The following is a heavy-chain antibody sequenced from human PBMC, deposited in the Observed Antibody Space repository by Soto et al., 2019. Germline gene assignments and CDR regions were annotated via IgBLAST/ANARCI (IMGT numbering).Heavy chain of an antibody. D-gene: IGHD4-4*01. CDR2: TYFRSKWYN. CDR1: GDSVSSKTAA. V-gene: IGHV6-1*01. J-gene: IGHJ3*02. Sequence: SQTLSLTCAISGDSVSSKTAAWNWIRQSPSRGLEWLGRTYFRSKWYNDYAISVKSRITINPDTSKNQFSLLLNSVTPEDTAVYYCARSPYSAVRAFDIWGQGTMVTVSS. CDR3: ARSPYSAVRAFDI.